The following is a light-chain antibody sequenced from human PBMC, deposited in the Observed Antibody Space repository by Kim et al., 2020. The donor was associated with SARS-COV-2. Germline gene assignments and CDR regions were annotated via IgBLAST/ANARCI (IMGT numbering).Light chain of an antibody. CDR1: QSLLDSDGKTH. V-gene: IGKV2D-29*01. Sequence: DIVMTQTPLSLPVTPGQPASFSCKSSQSLLDSDGKTHLYWYLQKPGQPPQFLIYEVSNRFSGVANRFSGSGSGTNFTLKISRVEAEEIGIYYCMQSIQLPRTFGQGTKVDIK. CDR2: EVS. J-gene: IGKJ1*01. CDR3: MQSIQLPRT.